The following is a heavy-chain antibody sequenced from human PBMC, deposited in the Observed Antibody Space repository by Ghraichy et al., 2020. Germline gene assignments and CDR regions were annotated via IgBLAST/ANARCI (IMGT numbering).Heavy chain of an antibody. Sequence: GGSLRLSCAASGFTFSSYGMPWVRQAPGKGLEWVAVISYDGSTNYSADSVKGRFTISSDNSKNTLYLLINSLRAEATAWYYCAKTLMTTVTSYFDYWGQGTLLTVSS. D-gene: IGHD4-17*01. CDR2: ISYDGSTN. CDR1: GFTFSSYG. V-gene: IGHV3-30*18. CDR3: AKTLMTTVTSYFDY. J-gene: IGHJ4*02.